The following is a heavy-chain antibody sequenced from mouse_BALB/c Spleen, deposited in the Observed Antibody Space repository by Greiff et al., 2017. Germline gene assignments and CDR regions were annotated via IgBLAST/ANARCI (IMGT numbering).Heavy chain of an antibody. J-gene: IGHJ2*01. CDR2: IWGDGSI. CDR1: GFSLSGSA. CDR3: AREYGNYYVDY. Sequence: VPLVESGPGLVAPPQSLSISRTVPGFSLSGSAVYWVCQPPGKGLEWLGMIWGDGSIDYNSALKSRLSISKDNSKSQVFLKMNSLQTDDTARYYCAREYGNYYVDYWGQGTTLTVSS. V-gene: IGHV2-6-7*01. D-gene: IGHD2-10*02.